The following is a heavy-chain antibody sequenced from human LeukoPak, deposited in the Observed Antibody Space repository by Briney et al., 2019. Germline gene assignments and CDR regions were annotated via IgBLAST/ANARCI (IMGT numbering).Heavy chain of an antibody. V-gene: IGHV3-23*01. CDR3: AKVRYMGPDFDY. CDR2: ISGSGGST. Sequence: PGGSLRLSCAASGFTFSSYAMSWVRQAPGNGLEWVSAISGSGGSTYYADSVKGRFTISRDNSKNTLYLQMNSLRAEDTAVYYCAKVRYMGPDFDYWGQGTLVTVSS. D-gene: IGHD1-14*01. J-gene: IGHJ4*02. CDR1: GFTFSSYA.